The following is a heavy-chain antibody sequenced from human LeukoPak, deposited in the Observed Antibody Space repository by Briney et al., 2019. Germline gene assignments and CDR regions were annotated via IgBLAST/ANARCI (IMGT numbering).Heavy chain of an antibody. D-gene: IGHD3-3*01. CDR3: TRCLWGYFWSGYFFFDY. J-gene: IGHJ4*02. V-gene: IGHV3-49*04. CDR2: IRSKAYGGTT. CDR1: GFTFGDYA. Sequence: GGSLRLSCTASGFTFGDYAMSWVRQAPGKGLEWVGFIRSKAYGGTTEYAASVKGRFTISRDDSKSIACLQMNSLKTEDTAVYYCTRCLWGYFWSGYFFFDYWGQGTLVTVSS.